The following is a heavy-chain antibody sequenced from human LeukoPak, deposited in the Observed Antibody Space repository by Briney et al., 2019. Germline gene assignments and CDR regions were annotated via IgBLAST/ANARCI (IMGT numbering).Heavy chain of an antibody. J-gene: IGHJ4*02. CDR1: GGSISSSSYY. CDR2: IYYSGST. Sequence: PSETLSLTCTVSGGSISSSSYYWGWIRQPPGKGLEWIGSIYYSGSTYYNPSLKSRVTISVDTSKNQFSLKLSSVTAADTAVYYCASISWGEDYWGQGTLVTVSS. CDR3: ASISWGEDY. V-gene: IGHV4-39*07. D-gene: IGHD3-16*01.